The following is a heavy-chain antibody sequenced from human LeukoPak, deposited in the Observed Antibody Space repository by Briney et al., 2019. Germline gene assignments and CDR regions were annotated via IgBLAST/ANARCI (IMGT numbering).Heavy chain of an antibody. CDR1: GGTFSSYA. CDR3: AXXNXXGVVLYYYYYGMDV. V-gene: IGHV1-69*04. Sequence: ASVKVSCKASGGTFSSYAISWVRQAPGQGLEWMGRIIPILGIANYAQKFQGRVTITADKSTSTAYMELSSLRSEDTAVYYCAXXNXXGVVLYYYYYGMDVWGQGTTVTVSS. J-gene: IGHJ6*02. D-gene: IGHD3-3*01. CDR2: IIPILGIA.